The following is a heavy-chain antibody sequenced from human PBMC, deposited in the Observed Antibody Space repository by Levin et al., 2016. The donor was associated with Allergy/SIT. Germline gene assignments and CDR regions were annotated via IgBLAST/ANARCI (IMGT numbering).Heavy chain of an antibody. CDR2: IYYSGST. CDR3: ASQTN. J-gene: IGHJ4*02. Sequence: RQAPGKGLEWIGSIYYSGSTYYNPSLKSRVTISVDTSKNQFSLKLSSVTAADTAVYYCASQTNWGQGTLVTVS. V-gene: IGHV4-39*01. D-gene: IGHD1-7*01.